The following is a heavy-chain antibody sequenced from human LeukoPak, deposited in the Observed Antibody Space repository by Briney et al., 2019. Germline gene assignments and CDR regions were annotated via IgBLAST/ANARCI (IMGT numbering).Heavy chain of an antibody. CDR1: GFTFSNYA. V-gene: IGHV3-23*01. CDR3: AKDSGSHSSGWYSIYYYYYMDV. J-gene: IGHJ6*03. D-gene: IGHD6-19*01. CDR2: ISSSGDTT. Sequence: PGGSLRLSCAASGFTFSNYAMSWVRQVPGKGPEWVSSISSSGDTTFYADSVKGRFTISRDTSKNTLYLQMNSLRDDDTAVYHCAKDSGSHSSGWYSIYYYYYMDVWGKGTTVTVSS.